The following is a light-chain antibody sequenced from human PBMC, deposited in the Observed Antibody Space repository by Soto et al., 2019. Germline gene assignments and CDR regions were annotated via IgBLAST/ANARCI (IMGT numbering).Light chain of an antibody. CDR3: GADHGSGSISVV. CDR1: SGYSNYK. CDR2: VGPGGIVG. Sequence: QLVLTQPPSASASLGASVTLTCTLSSGYSNYKVDWYQQRPGKGPRFVMRVGPGGIVGSKGDGIPDRFSVLGSGLNRYLTIKNIQEEDESDYHCGADHGSGSISVVFGGGTKLTVL. J-gene: IGLJ2*01. V-gene: IGLV9-49*01.